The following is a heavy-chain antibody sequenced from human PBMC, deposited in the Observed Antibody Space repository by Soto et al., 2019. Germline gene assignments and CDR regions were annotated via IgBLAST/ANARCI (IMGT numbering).Heavy chain of an antibody. Sequence: SETLSLTCTVSGGSISSYYWSWIRQPPGKGLEWIGYIYYSGSTNYNPSLKSRVTISVDTSKNQFSLKLSSVTAADTAVYYCARGQKERGLVLGYWGQGTLVTVSS. D-gene: IGHD1-1*01. CDR2: IYYSGST. J-gene: IGHJ4*02. V-gene: IGHV4-59*01. CDR3: ARGQKERGLVLGY. CDR1: GGSISSYY.